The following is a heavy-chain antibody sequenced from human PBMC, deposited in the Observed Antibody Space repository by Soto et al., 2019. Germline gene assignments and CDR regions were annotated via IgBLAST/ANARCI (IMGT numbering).Heavy chain of an antibody. Sequence: QVQLVQSGAEVKKPGASVKVSCKASGYTFTSYGISWVRQAPGQGLEWMGWLSGYNGNTNYAQKFQGRVALTTDTSTGTAYMELRSPRSEDTAVYYCARDGRNGGYLDYWGQGTLVTVAS. CDR1: GYTFTSYG. J-gene: IGHJ4*02. D-gene: IGHD2-8*01. CDR3: ARDGRNGGYLDY. CDR2: LSGYNGNT. V-gene: IGHV1-18*01.